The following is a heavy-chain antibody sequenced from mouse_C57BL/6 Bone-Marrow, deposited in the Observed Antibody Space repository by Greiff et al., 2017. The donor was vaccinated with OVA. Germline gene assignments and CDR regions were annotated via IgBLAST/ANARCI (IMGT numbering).Heavy chain of an antibody. V-gene: IGHV5-17*01. D-gene: IGHD2-3*01. Sequence: EVNVVESGGGLVKPGGSLKLSCAASGFTFSDYGMHWVRQAPEKGLEWVAYISSGSSTIYYADTVKGRFTISRDNAKNTLFLQMTSLRSEDTAMYYCARPFYDGYYNAMDYWGQGTSVTVSS. CDR3: ARPFYDGYYNAMDY. CDR2: ISSGSSTI. CDR1: GFTFSDYG. J-gene: IGHJ4*01.